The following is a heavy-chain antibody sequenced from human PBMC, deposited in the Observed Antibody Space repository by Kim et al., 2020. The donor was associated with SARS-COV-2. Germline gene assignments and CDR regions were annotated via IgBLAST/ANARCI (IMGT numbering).Heavy chain of an antibody. CDR3: AKDLGNTMVRGVNRGGMDV. J-gene: IGHJ6*02. Sequence: GRFTISRDNSKNSLYLQMNSLRTEDTALYYCAKDLGNTMVRGVNRGGMDVWGQGTTVTVSS. V-gene: IGHV3-43*01. D-gene: IGHD3-10*01.